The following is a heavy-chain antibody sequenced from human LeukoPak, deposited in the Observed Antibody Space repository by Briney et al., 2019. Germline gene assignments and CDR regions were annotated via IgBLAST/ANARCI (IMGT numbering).Heavy chain of an antibody. Sequence: SETLSLTCAVYGGSFSGYYWSWIRQPPGKGLEWIGEINHSGSTNYNPSLKSRVTISVDTSKNQFSLKLSSVTAADTAVYYCARVGSGRVFDYWGQGTLVTVSS. V-gene: IGHV4-34*01. CDR1: GGSFSGYY. D-gene: IGHD3-10*01. CDR3: ARVGSGRVFDY. J-gene: IGHJ4*02. CDR2: INHSGST.